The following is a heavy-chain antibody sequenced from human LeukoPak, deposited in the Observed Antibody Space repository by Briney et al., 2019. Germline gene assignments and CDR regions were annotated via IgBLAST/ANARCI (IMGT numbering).Heavy chain of an antibody. V-gene: IGHV4-38-2*02. Sequence: SETLSLTCTVSGYSISSGYYWGWIRQPPGKGLEWIGSIYHSGSTYYNPSLKSRVTISVDTSKNQFSLKLSSVTAADTAVYYCARALYYGDYGGFDYWGQGTLVTVSS. CDR1: GYSISSGYY. D-gene: IGHD4-17*01. J-gene: IGHJ4*02. CDR2: IYHSGST. CDR3: ARALYYGDYGGFDY.